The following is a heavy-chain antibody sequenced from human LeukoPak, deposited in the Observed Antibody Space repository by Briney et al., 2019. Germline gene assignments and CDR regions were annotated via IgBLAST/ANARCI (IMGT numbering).Heavy chain of an antibody. V-gene: IGHV4-39*07. CDR3: ARAKYCSSTSCYDTGGFDY. CDR1: GGSISSSSYY. Sequence: PSMTLSLTCTVSGGSISSSSYYWRWLRQPPGKGLGRIGSIYYSGSTYCNPSFKSRVTISVGTSKHQFSLKLSSVTAADTAVYYCARAKYCSSTSCYDTGGFDYWGQGTLVTVSS. CDR2: IYYSGST. D-gene: IGHD2-2*01. J-gene: IGHJ4*02.